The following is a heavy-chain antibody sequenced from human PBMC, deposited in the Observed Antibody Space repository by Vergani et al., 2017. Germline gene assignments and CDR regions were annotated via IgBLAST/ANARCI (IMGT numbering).Heavy chain of an antibody. V-gene: IGHV1-18*01. J-gene: IGHJ4*02. CDR1: GYTFTSYG. CDR2: ISAYNGNT. D-gene: IGHD1-26*01. CDR3: AMYGSGSDYQAVDY. Sequence: QVQLVQSGAEVTKPGASVKVSCKASGYTFTSYGISWVRQAPGQGLEWMGWISAYNGNTKYAQKLQGRVTMTTDTCTSTAYMELRRLRSDDTAVYYCAMYGSGSDYQAVDYWGQGTLVTVSS.